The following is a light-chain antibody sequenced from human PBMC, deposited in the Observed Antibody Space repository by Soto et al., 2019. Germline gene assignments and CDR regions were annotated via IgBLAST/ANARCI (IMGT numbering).Light chain of an antibody. J-gene: IGKJ4*01. CDR1: QSVRSSY. CDR3: HKYGPSPLT. CDR2: GAS. Sequence: EIVLTQSPGTLFLSPGERATLSCRASQSVRSSYLAWYQQKPGQAPRLLMYGASSRATGIPDRFSGSGSGTDFTLTISRLEPEDFAVYYCHKYGPSPLTFGGGTKVEIK. V-gene: IGKV3-20*01.